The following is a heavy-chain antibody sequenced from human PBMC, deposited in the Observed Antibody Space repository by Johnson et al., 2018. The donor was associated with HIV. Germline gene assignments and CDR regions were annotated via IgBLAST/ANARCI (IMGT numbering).Heavy chain of an antibody. CDR2: ISYDGSNK. D-gene: IGHD6-6*01. CDR1: GFTFSSYA. V-gene: IGHV3-30*04. CDR3: ARAGSISSGPLAFDI. J-gene: IGHJ3*02. Sequence: QMLLVESGGGVVQPGRSLRLSCAASGFTFSSYAMHWVRQAPGKGLEWVAVISYDGSNKYYADSVKGRFTISRDNSKSTLYLQMNSLGAEDTALYYCARAGSISSGPLAFDIWGQVTMVTVSS.